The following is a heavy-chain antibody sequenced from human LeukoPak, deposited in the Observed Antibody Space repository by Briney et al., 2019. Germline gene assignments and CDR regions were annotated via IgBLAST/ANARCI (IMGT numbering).Heavy chain of an antibody. D-gene: IGHD3-10*01. CDR3: VRQPGASGTIKPFAT. CDR1: GYSFTTYL. V-gene: IGHV5-51*01. CDR2: IYPDESDT. J-gene: IGHJ5*02. Sequence: GESLKISCQTSGYSFTTYLIGWVRQMPGTGRGWVGAIYPDESDTRYSPSFQGQVVISADMSIRTAYLQWNTLKTWDSAMYYRVRQPGASGTIKPFATWGQEPLVTVS.